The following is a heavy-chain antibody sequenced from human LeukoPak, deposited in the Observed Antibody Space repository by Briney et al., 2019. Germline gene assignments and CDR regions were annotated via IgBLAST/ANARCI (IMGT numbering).Heavy chain of an antibody. CDR2: IYYSGST. J-gene: IGHJ6*03. Sequence: SETLSLTCTVSGGSISSSSYYWGWIRQPPGKGLEWIGSIYYSGSTNYNPSLKSRVTISVDTSKNQFSLKLSSVTAADTAVYYCARVAYWGNGGYYYYYYMDVRGKGTTVTVSS. D-gene: IGHD2-8*02. CDR3: ARVAYWGNGGYYYYYYMDV. V-gene: IGHV4-39*07. CDR1: GGSISSSSYY.